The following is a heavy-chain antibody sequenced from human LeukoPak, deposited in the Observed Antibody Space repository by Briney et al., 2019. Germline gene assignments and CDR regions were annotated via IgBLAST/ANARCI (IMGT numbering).Heavy chain of an antibody. CDR2: INPSGGST. D-gene: IGHD3-16*02. J-gene: IGHJ4*02. CDR3: ACLGELSNFGNY. V-gene: IGHV1-46*03. CDR1: GYTFTSYY. Sequence: ASVKVSCKASGYTFTSYYMHWVRQAPGQGLECMGIINPSGGSTSYAQKFQGRVTMTRDTSTSTVYMELSSLRSEDTAVYYCACLGELSNFGNYWGQGTLVTVSS.